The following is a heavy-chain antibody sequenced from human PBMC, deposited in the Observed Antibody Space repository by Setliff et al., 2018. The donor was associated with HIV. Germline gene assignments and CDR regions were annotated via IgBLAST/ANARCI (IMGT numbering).Heavy chain of an antibody. CDR2: TTPLLGTT. CDR3: VRGYRSAWNSWFDA. Sequence: SVKVSCKASGNTFSSYGITWVRQAPGQGLEWMGGTTPLLGTTNYAQKFQGRVTITTDEPTNTVYMELSGLRSEDTAVYYCVRGYRSAWNSWFDAWGQGTRVTV. CDR1: GNTFSSYG. J-gene: IGHJ5*02. V-gene: IGHV1-69*05. D-gene: IGHD6-19*01.